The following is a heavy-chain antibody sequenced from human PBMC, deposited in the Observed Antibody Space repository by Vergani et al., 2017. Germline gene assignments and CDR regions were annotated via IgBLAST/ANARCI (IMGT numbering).Heavy chain of an antibody. CDR3: TLRVFGSY. V-gene: IGHV3-49*04. CDR2: IRSKAYGGTT. CDR1: GFTFSSYS. D-gene: IGHD3-10*01. J-gene: IGHJ4*02. Sequence: EVQLVESGGGLVQPGGSLRLSCEASGFTFSSYSMNWVRQAPGKGLEWVGFIRSKAYGGTTEYAASVKGRFTISRDDSKSIAYLQMNSLKTEDTAVYYCTLRVFGSYWGQGTLVTVSS.